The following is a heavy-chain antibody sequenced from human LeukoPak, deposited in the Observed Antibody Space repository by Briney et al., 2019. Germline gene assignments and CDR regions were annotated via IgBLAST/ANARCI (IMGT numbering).Heavy chain of an antibody. Sequence: GGSLRLSCAAPGFTFSNAWMSWVRQAPGKGLEWVGRIKSKTDGGTTDYAAPVKGRFTISRDDSKNTLYLQMNSLKTEDTAVYYCTTGIPGAEDAFDIWGQGTMVTVSS. D-gene: IGHD2-21*01. J-gene: IGHJ3*02. CDR2: IKSKTDGGTT. CDR1: GFTFSNAW. V-gene: IGHV3-15*01. CDR3: TTGIPGAEDAFDI.